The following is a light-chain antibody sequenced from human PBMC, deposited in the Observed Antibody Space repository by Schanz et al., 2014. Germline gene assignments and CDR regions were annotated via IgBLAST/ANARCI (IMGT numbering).Light chain of an antibody. CDR1: SSDIGDYNY. J-gene: IGLJ3*02. CDR3: SSYTTSNTLEV. CDR2: AVS. V-gene: IGLV2-14*01. Sequence: QSALTQPASVSGSPGQSITISCTGTSSDIGDYNYVSWYQQHPGKAPKLVIYAVSNRPSGVSNRFSGSKSGNTASLTISGLQAEDGADYYCSSYTTSNTLEVFGGGNK.